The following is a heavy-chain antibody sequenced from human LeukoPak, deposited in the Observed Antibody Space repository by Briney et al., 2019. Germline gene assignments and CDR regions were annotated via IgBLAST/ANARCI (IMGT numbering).Heavy chain of an antibody. D-gene: IGHD6-19*01. CDR3: AREYSSDRYFDY. J-gene: IGHJ4*02. CDR2: MYSSGNT. CDR1: GGSISSYY. V-gene: IGHV4-4*07. Sequence: PSETLSLTCTVSGGSISSYYWSWIRQPAGKGLEWIGRMYSSGNTNYNPSLKSRVTMSVDTSKNQFSLKLSSVTAADTAVYYCAREYSSDRYFDYWGQGTLVTVSS.